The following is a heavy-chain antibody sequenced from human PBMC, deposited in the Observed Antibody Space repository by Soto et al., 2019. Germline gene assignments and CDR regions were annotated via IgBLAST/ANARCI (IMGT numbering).Heavy chain of an antibody. J-gene: IGHJ4*02. Sequence: QVRLQESGPGLVKPSQTLSLTCTVSGGSMTSANYYWTWIRQHPGKGLEWIGYIYYSRATYYNPSLKSRITISEDTSESQFSLKLSSVTAADTAIYYCARDTSGYLQLDSWGQGTLVIVSS. D-gene: IGHD3-22*01. CDR3: ARDTSGYLQLDS. V-gene: IGHV4-31*03. CDR1: GGSMTSANYY. CDR2: IYYSRAT.